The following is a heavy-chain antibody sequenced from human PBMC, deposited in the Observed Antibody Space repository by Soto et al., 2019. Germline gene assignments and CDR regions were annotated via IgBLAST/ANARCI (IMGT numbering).Heavy chain of an antibody. J-gene: IGHJ4*02. V-gene: IGHV3-23*01. D-gene: IGHD1-20*01. CDR2: ISGSGGST. CDR1: GFTFSTYA. CDR3: AKEGCYNWNAPFDH. Sequence: EVQLLESGGDLVQPGGSLKLSCAASGFTFSTYAMSWVRQAPGQGLEWVSTISGSGGSTYYADSVKGRFTISRDNSKTTLYLQMNSLRGEDTAVYYCAKEGCYNWNAPFDHWGQGTLFTVSS.